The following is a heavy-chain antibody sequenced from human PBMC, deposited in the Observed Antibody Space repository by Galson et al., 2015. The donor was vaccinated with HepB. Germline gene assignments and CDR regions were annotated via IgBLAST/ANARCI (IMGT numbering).Heavy chain of an antibody. V-gene: IGHV3-30*04. CDR2: ISYDGNNK. Sequence: SLRLSCAASGFTFSSSYMHWVRQAPGKGLDWVAVISYDGNNKYYADSVRGRFTISRDNFKNTLYLQMNSLRAEDTAVYYCARAVAMVRELDYWGQGTLVTVSS. CDR3: ARAVAMVRELDY. D-gene: IGHD3-10*01. CDR1: GFTFSSSY. J-gene: IGHJ4*02.